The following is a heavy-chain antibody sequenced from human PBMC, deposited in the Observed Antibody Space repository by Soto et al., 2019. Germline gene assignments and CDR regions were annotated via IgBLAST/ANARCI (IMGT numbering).Heavy chain of an antibody. V-gene: IGHV1-69*01. J-gene: IGHJ4*02. CDR3: ARARRGDFWSGYQFFDY. D-gene: IGHD3-3*01. CDR1: GGTFSSYA. CDR2: IIPIFGTA. Sequence: QVQLVQSGAEVKKPGSSVKVSCKASGGTFSSYAISWVRQAPRQGLEWMGGIIPIFGTANYAQKFQGRVTITADESTSTAYMELSSLRSEDTAVYYCARARRGDFWSGYQFFDYWGQGTLVTVSS.